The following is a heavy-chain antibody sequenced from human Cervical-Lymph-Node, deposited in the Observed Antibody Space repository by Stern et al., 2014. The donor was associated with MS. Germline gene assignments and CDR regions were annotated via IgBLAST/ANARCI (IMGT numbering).Heavy chain of an antibody. V-gene: IGHV4-31*03. D-gene: IGHD3-22*01. CDR2: IYYSGTN. Sequence: QVQLQESGPGLVKPSQTLSLTCTVSGGSISSDNYYWTWIRQHPGTGLEWIGDIYYSGTNYYNPSLKSRVSITLDTSQNLFSLRLSSVTAADTAVYYCARDHFTTSLDVWGHGTTVTVS. CDR1: GGSISSDNYY. CDR3: ARDHFTTSLDV. J-gene: IGHJ6*02.